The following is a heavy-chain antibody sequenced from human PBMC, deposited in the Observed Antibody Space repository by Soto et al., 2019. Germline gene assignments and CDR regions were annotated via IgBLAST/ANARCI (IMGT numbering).Heavy chain of an antibody. V-gene: IGHV4-39*01. CDR1: GVSISSSSYY. D-gene: IGHD3-3*01. Sequence: QLQLQESGPGLVKPSETLSLTCTVSGVSISSSSYYWGWIRQPPGKGLEWIGSIYYSGSTYYNPSLKSRLTISVDTSKNQFSLKLSSVTAADTAVYYCARLLVTRLYWYFDLWGRGTLVTVPS. J-gene: IGHJ2*01. CDR2: IYYSGST. CDR3: ARLLVTRLYWYFDL.